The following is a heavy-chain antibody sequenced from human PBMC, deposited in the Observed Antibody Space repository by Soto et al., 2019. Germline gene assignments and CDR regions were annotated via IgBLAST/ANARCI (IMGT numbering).Heavy chain of an antibody. V-gene: IGHV3-23*01. CDR1: GFTFSTYV. CDR2: ISGSGGSA. Sequence: GESLKISCTVSGFTFSTYVMSWVRQAPGKGLEWVSAISGSGGSAYYADSVKGRFTISRDNSKNTLYLQMNSLRAEDTAVYYCAKARAQYYDFWSGYPVDYWGQGTLVTVSS. J-gene: IGHJ4*02. CDR3: AKARAQYYDFWSGYPVDY. D-gene: IGHD3-3*01.